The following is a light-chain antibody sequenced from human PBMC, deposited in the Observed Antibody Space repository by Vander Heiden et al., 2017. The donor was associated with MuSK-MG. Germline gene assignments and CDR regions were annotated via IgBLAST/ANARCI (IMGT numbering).Light chain of an antibody. Sequence: QSVLTQPPSVSEAPRQRVPISCSGSSSNIGNNSVNWYQQLPGNAPKLLIYYDDLLPSGVSDRFSGSKSVTSASLAISGLQSEDEADYYCAAWDDSLNGVVFGGGTKLTVL. CDR1: SSNIGNNS. V-gene: IGLV1-36*01. J-gene: IGLJ2*01. CDR3: AAWDDSLNGVV. CDR2: YDD.